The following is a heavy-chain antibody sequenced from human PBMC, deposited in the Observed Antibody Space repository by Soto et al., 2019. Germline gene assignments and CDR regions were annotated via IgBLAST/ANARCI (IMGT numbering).Heavy chain of an antibody. J-gene: IGHJ4*02. CDR1: GGSINGYY. CDR2: ISYSGST. D-gene: IGHD1-7*01. Sequence: QVQLQESGPGLVKPSETLSLTCSVSGGSINGYYWSWIRQPPGKGLEWIGYISYSGSTNYSPSLKRRVTISVDTSKNQFSLKLTSVTAADTAVYYCTRHEPGTTYDYWGQGTLVTVSS. V-gene: IGHV4-59*08. CDR3: TRHEPGTTYDY.